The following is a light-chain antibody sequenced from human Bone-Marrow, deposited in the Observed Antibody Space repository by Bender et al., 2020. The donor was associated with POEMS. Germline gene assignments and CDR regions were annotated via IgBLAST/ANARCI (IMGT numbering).Light chain of an antibody. CDR2: DVN. CDR1: SSDIGGYNY. Sequence: QSALTQPASVSGSPGQSITISCSGTSSDIGGYNYVSWYQQHPGKAPKLIIYDVNERPSGVPDRFSGSKSGTSASLAITGLQAEDEGDYYCQSYDNSLGGWVFGGGTKLTVL. V-gene: IGLV2-14*01. CDR3: QSYDNSLGGWV. J-gene: IGLJ3*02.